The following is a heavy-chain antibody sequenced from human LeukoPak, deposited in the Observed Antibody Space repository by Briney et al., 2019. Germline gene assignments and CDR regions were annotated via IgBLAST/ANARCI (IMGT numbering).Heavy chain of an antibody. J-gene: IGHJ4*02. Sequence: PSETLSLTCAVSGYSISSGYYWGWIRQPPAKGLEWIGSIYHSGSTYYNPSLKSRVTISVDTSKNQFSLKLSSVTAADTAVYYCARGPNSSGFEYWGQGTLVTVSS. D-gene: IGHD6-19*01. V-gene: IGHV4-38-2*01. CDR3: ARGPNSSGFEY. CDR2: IYHSGST. CDR1: GYSISSGYY.